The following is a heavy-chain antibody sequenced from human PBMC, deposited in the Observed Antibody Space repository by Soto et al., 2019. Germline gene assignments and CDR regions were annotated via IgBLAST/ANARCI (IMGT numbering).Heavy chain of an antibody. Sequence: AGGSLRLSCAASGFTFSSYAMHWVRQAPGKGLEWVAVISYDGSNKYYADSVKGRFTISRDNSKNTLYLQMNSLRAEDTAVYYCAREGLYYDSSGYYQMGTYYYYYGMDVWGQGTTVTVSS. CDR2: ISYDGSNK. CDR3: AREGLYYDSSGYYQMGTYYYYYGMDV. J-gene: IGHJ6*02. V-gene: IGHV3-30-3*01. D-gene: IGHD3-22*01. CDR1: GFTFSSYA.